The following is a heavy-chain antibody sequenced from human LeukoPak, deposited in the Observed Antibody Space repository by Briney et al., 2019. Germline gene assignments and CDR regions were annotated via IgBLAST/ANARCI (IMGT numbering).Heavy chain of an antibody. D-gene: IGHD2-2*02. J-gene: IGHJ5*02. CDR2: INTNSGNP. CDR3: ARSFVVVPGAIDWLDP. Sequence: GASVKVSCKASGYTFTNYAMNWVRQAPGQGLEWMGWINTNSGNPAYAQGFTGRFVFSLDTSVSTAYLQISSLRAEDTAMYYCARSFVVVPGAIDWLDPWGQGTLVTVSS. V-gene: IGHV7-4-1*02. CDR1: GYTFTNYA.